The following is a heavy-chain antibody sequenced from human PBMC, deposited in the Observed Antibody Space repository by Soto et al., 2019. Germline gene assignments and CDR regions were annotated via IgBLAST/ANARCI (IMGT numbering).Heavy chain of an antibody. V-gene: IGHV1-69*01. CDR2: IIPIFGTA. J-gene: IGHJ6*02. CDR1: GSTFSSYA. CDR3: ARVRDSSGWYLYYGMDV. Sequence: QVQLVQSGAEVKKPGSSVKVSCKASGSTFSSYAISWVRQAPGQGLEWMGGIIPIFGTANYAQKFQGRVTITADESTSTAYMELSSLRSEDTAVYYCARVRDSSGWYLYYGMDVWGQGTTVTVSS. D-gene: IGHD6-19*01.